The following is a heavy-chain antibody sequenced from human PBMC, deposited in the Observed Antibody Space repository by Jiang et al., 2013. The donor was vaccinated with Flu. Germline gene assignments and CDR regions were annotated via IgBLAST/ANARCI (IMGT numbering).Heavy chain of an antibody. CDR2: IYSGTA. Sequence: GPGLVKPSETLSLTCAVSGGSISDNYWTWVRQPAGKGLEWIGRIYSGTANYNPSVKSRVTISVDTSKNQFSLKLNSVTAADTAVYYCARGLYTIFGVISAFDIWGQGAMVTVSS. CDR3: ARGLYTIFGVISAFDI. V-gene: IGHV4-4*07. D-gene: IGHD3-3*01. CDR1: GGSISDNY. J-gene: IGHJ3*02.